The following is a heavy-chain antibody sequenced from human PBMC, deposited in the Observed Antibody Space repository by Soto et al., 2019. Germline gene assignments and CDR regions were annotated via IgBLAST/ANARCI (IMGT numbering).Heavy chain of an antibody. V-gene: IGHV3-48*03. CDR1: GFTFSSHE. Sequence: QSGGSLRLSCVDSGFTFSSHEMNWVRQAPGKGLEWVSYISSSGSPIDYADSVRGRFTISRDNAKNSVILQMNSLRVEDTAVYYCVRSWGVYCSSTRCYSPWLDPWGQGTLVTVSS. CDR3: VRSWGVYCSSTRCYSPWLDP. CDR2: ISSSGSPI. D-gene: IGHD2-2*02. J-gene: IGHJ5*02.